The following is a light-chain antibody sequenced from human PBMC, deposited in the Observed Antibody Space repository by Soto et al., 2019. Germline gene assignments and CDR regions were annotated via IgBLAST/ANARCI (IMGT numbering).Light chain of an antibody. J-gene: IGLJ3*02. Sequence: QSVLTQPPSASGTPGQRITISCSGSSSNIGSDYVYWYQKLPGTAPKLLIYSNNLRPSGVPDRFSGSKSGTSASLAISGLRSEDEADYYCAAWDDSLSAWVFGGGTKLTVL. CDR1: SSNIGSDY. V-gene: IGLV1-47*02. CDR2: SNN. CDR3: AAWDDSLSAWV.